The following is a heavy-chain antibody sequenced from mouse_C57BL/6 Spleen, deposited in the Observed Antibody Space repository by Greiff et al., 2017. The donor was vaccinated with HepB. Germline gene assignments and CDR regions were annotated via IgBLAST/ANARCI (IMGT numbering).Heavy chain of an antibody. Sequence: QVQLQQPGAELVRPGSSVKLSCKASGYTFTSYWMHWVKQRPIQGLEWIGNIDPSDSETHYNQKFKDKATLTVDKSSSTAYMQLSSLTSEDSAVYYCERWKDYYGSSYRYFDVWGTGTTVTVSS. D-gene: IGHD1-1*01. V-gene: IGHV1-52*01. CDR1: GYTFTSYW. CDR2: IDPSDSET. J-gene: IGHJ1*03. CDR3: ERWKDYYGSSYRYFDV.